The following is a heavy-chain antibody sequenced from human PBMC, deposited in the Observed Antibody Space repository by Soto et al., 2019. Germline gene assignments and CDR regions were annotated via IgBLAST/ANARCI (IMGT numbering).Heavy chain of an antibody. V-gene: IGHV3-30*18. D-gene: IGHD2-2*01. Sequence: PGGSLRLSCAASGFTFSYYAMHWVRQAPGRGLEWVALISYDGTNTYYTESVKGRFTISRDNSKNTLYLQLNSLRAEDTAVYFCAKSGLENRLLSEIDSWGQGSLVTVSS. CDR3: AKSGLENRLLSEIDS. CDR1: GFTFSYYA. J-gene: IGHJ4*02. CDR2: ISYDGTNT.